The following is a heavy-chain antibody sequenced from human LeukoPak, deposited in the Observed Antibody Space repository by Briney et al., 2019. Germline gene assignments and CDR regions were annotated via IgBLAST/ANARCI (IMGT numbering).Heavy chain of an antibody. Sequence: GGSLRLSCAASGFTFSSYAMSWVRQAPGKGLEWVSVISGSGGNTYYADSVKGRFTISRDISKNTLYLQMNSLRAEDTAVFYCARVVNRVAFDIWGLGTVVAVSS. D-gene: IGHD2-21*01. CDR1: GFTFSSYA. CDR2: ISGSGGNT. CDR3: ARVVNRVAFDI. J-gene: IGHJ3*02. V-gene: IGHV3-23*01.